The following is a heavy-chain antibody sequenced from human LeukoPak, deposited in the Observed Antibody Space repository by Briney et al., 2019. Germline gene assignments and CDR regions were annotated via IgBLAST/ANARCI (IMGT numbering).Heavy chain of an antibody. D-gene: IGHD3-3*01. J-gene: IGHJ6*02. CDR1: GGSISSYY. V-gene: IGHV4-4*07. Sequence: SETLSLTCTVSGGSISSYYWSWIRQPAGKGLEWIGRIYTSGSTNYNPSLKSRVTMSVDTSKNQFSLKLSSVTAADTAVYYCAREVVEYDFWSGNYYGMDVWGQGTTVTVSS. CDR2: IYTSGST. CDR3: AREVVEYDFWSGNYYGMDV.